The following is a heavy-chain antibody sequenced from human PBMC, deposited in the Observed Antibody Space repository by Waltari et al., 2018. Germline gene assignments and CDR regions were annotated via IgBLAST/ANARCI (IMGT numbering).Heavy chain of an antibody. D-gene: IGHD1-1*01. CDR2: RIYSGGST. CDR1: GFPFSSKD. Sequence: EVQLLESGGGLAQPGGSLRLSCEASGFPFSSKDMTWVRQAPGKGLEWVSRIYSGGSTNYADSVKGRFTVSRDNSKNTLYLQMSNLRGEDTAVYYCAKGGDTGTYGFFDFWGQGTLVSVSS. J-gene: IGHJ4*02. CDR3: AKGGDTGTYGFFDF. V-gene: IGHV3-23*03.